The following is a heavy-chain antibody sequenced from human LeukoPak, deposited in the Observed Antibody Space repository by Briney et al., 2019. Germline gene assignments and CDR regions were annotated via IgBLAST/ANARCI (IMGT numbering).Heavy chain of an antibody. J-gene: IGHJ4*02. CDR2: IYHSGNT. CDR1: GGSISSSSYY. CDR3: ARWRNRLKAWY. V-gene: IGHV4-39*07. Sequence: SETLSLTCTVSGGSISSSSYYWVWIRQPPGKGLEWIVSIYHSGNTYYNPSLKSRVTISVDTSKNQLSLKLSSVTVADTAVFYCARWRNRLKAWYWGQGTLVTVSS.